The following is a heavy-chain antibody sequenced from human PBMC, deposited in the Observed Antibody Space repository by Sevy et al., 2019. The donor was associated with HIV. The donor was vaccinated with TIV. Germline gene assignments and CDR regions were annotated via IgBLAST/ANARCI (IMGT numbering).Heavy chain of an antibody. CDR2: ISGSGTRT. Sequence: GGSLRLSCAVSGFSFDSYGMTWVRQAPGKGLEWVSGISGSGTRTYYADSVKGRFIISRDNSKNTLYLQMNSLRSEDTAIYYWAKWGGGHYDPDEIGYYFYYYNMDVWGKGTTVTVSS. J-gene: IGHJ6*03. CDR3: AKWGGGHYDPDEIGYYFYYYNMDV. V-gene: IGHV3-23*01. D-gene: IGHD3-22*01. CDR1: GFSFDSYG.